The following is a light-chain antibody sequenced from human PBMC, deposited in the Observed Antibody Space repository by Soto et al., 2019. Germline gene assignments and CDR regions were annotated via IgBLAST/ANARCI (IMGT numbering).Light chain of an antibody. V-gene: IGLV2-23*01. CDR2: ESH. J-gene: IGLJ1*01. CDR3: CSYIGAATYV. Sequence: QSALAQPASVSGSPGQSITISCTGTSGFVGSFSLVSWYQQHPGKAPKVMISESHIRPSGLADRCSGSTSVTSASLTIPPPRADDEADYYCCSYIGAATYVFGTGTKGTVL. CDR1: SGFVGSFSL.